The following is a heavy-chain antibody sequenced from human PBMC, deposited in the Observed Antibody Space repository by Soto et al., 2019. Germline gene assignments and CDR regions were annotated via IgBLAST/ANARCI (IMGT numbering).Heavy chain of an antibody. V-gene: IGHV3-23*01. D-gene: IGHD3-10*01. CDR3: AKRPHYYGSGSYGFDY. CDR2: ISGSGGST. Sequence: EVQLLESGGGLVQPGGSLRLSCAASGFTFSSYAMSWVRQAPGKGLEWVSAISGSGGSTYYADSVKGRFTISRDNSKNTLYLQMNSQRAEDTAVYYCAKRPHYYGSGSYGFDYWGQGTLVTVSS. J-gene: IGHJ4*02. CDR1: GFTFSSYA.